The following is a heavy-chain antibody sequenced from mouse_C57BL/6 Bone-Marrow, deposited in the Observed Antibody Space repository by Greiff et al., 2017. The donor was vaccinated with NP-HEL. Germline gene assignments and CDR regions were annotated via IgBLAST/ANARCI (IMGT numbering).Heavy chain of an antibody. CDR3: ARHRGPLAWFAY. Sequence: DVQLQESGGGLVKPGGSLKLSCAASGFTFSSYTMSWVRQTPEKRLEWVATISGGGGNTYYPDSVKGRFTISRDNAKNTLYLQMSSLRSEDTALYYCARHRGPLAWFAYWGQGTLVTVSA. CDR2: ISGGGGNT. J-gene: IGHJ3*01. D-gene: IGHD3-3*01. CDR1: GFTFSSYT. V-gene: IGHV5-9*01.